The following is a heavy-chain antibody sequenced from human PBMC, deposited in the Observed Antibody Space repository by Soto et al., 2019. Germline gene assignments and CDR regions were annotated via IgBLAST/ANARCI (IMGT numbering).Heavy chain of an antibody. Sequence: PGGSLRLSCAASGFTFSSYAMHWVRQAPGKGLEWVAVISYDGSNKYYADSVKGRFTISRDNSKNTLYLQMNSLRAEDTAVYYCAKDDNDYYDYRLTHYYYCMDVRDQGTTVTVSS. CDR1: GFTFSSYA. D-gene: IGHD4-17*01. CDR2: ISYDGSNK. CDR3: AKDDNDYYDYRLTHYYYCMDV. J-gene: IGHJ6*02. V-gene: IGHV3-30-3*01.